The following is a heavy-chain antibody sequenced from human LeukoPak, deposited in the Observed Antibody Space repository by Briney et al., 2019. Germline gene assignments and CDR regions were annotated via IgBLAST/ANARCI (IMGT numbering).Heavy chain of an antibody. J-gene: IGHJ2*01. CDR2: IYYSGST. Sequence: SETLSLTCTVSGGSNRRSSYYWAWIRQPPGKGPEWIGSIYYSGSTYYNPSLKSRVTISVDTSKNQISLNLNSVTAADTAVYYCARHSTDYGGYAIWYFDLWGRGTLVSVSS. V-gene: IGHV4-39*01. CDR1: GGSNRRSSYY. D-gene: IGHD4-23*01. CDR3: ARHSTDYGGYAIWYFDL.